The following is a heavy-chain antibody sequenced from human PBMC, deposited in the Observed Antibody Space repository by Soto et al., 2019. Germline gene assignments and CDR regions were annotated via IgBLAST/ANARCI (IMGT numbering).Heavy chain of an antibody. D-gene: IGHD2-15*01. CDR3: ARGGGGSWTSALDY. V-gene: IGHV4-34*01. CDR2: INHSGST. J-gene: IGHJ4*02. CDR1: GGSFSGYY. Sequence: QVQLQQWGAGLLKPSETLSLTCAVYGGSFSGYYWRWIRQPPGKGLEWIGEINHSGSTNYNPSLKIRVTISVDTSKNQFSLKLSSVTAANTAVYYCARGGGGSWTSALDYCGQGTLVTVSS.